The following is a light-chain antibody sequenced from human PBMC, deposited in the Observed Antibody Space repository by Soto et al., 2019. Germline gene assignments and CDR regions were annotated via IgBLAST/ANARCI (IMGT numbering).Light chain of an antibody. J-gene: IGLJ1*01. CDR2: DNN. CDR1: SSNIGNNY. Sequence: QSVLTQPPSVSAAPGQKVTISCSGSSSNIGNNYVSWYQQLPRTAPKLLIYDNNKRPSGISDRFSGSKSGTSATLGITGLQTGDEADYYCGTWDSSLSAGYVFGTGTKVTVL. CDR3: GTWDSSLSAGYV. V-gene: IGLV1-51*01.